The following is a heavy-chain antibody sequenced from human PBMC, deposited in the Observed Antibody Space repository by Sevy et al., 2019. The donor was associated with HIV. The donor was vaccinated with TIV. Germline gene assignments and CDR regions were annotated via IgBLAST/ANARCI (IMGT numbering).Heavy chain of an antibody. CDR3: VKDPDYNFWRGDYGMDV. D-gene: IGHD3-3*01. CDR2: IRRDGVST. V-gene: IGHV3-64D*06. J-gene: IGHJ6*02. CDR1: GFSFSNPA. Sequence: GGSLRLPWSGSGFSFSNPAMNWVRQNPGKGLKEVSAIRRDGVSTYYTDSVRGRFTISRDNSKNTLYLQMSSLRVEDTAVYYCVKDPDYNFWRGDYGMDVWGQGTTVTVSS.